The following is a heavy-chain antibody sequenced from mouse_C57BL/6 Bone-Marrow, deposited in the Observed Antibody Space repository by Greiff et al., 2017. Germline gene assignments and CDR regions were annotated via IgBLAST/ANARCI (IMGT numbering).Heavy chain of an antibody. CDR2: ISSGSSTI. V-gene: IGHV5-17*01. Sequence: EVKLMESGGGLVKPGGSLKLSCAASGFTFSDYGMHWVRQAPEKGLEWVAYISSGSSTIYYADTVKGRFTISRDNAKNTLFLQMTSLRSEDTAMYYCARHDWPNFDYWGQGTTLTVSS. D-gene: IGHD2-13*01. J-gene: IGHJ2*01. CDR3: ARHDWPNFDY. CDR1: GFTFSDYG.